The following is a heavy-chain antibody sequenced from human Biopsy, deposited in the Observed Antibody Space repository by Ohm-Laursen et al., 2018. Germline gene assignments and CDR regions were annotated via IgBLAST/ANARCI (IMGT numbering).Heavy chain of an antibody. CDR3: AADINVWNVNY. CDR2: FAPENGKT. Sequence: ASVKVSCKASGYNFPTHYMHWVRQVPGKGLEWMGGFAPENGKTVYAQNFQARVSLTEDTSTDTAYMELRSLRSEDTAVYYCAADINVWNVNYWGRGTLVTVSS. J-gene: IGHJ4*02. D-gene: IGHD1-1*01. CDR1: GYNFPTHY. V-gene: IGHV1-24*01.